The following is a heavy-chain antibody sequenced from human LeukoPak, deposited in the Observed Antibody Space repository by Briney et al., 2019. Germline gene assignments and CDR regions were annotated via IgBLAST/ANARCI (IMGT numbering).Heavy chain of an antibody. CDR2: ISRSITTI. D-gene: IGHD1-1*01. V-gene: IGHV3-48*01. CDR3: ARDLNERASDY. Sequence: GESLRLSCAASGFTFSIYSMNWVRQAPGEGLEWVSYISRSITTIYYADSVKGRFTISRANAKNSLYLQMNSLRAEDTAVYYCARDLNERASDYWGQGNLVTVSS. CDR1: GFTFSIYS. J-gene: IGHJ4*02.